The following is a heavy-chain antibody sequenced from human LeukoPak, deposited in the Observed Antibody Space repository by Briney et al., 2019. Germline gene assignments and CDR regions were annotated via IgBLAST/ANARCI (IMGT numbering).Heavy chain of an antibody. CDR2: IIPILGIA. CDR1: GGTFSSYT. Sequence: SSVKVSCKASGGTFSSYTISWVRQAPGQGLEWMGRIIPILGIANYAQKFQGRVTITADKSTSTAYMELSSLRSEDTAVYYCLHPSSGPSAVDYWGQGTLVTVSS. V-gene: IGHV1-69*02. J-gene: IGHJ4*02. D-gene: IGHD3-22*01. CDR3: LHPSSGPSAVDY.